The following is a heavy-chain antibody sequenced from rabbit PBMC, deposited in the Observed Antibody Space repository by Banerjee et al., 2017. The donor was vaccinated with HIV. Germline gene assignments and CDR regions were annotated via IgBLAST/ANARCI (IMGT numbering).Heavy chain of an antibody. D-gene: IGHD3-1*01. CDR3: ARWGSGMDV. CDR2: INSGYGSA. J-gene: IGHJ6*01. V-gene: IGHV1S40*01. Sequence: QSLEESGGDLVKPGASLTLTCTASGFSFSSTYHMCWVRQAPGKGLEWIGCINSGYGSAYYASWAKGRFTISKTSSTTVTLQMTSLTAADTATYFCARWGSGMDVWGPGTLVTVS. CDR1: GFSFSSTYH.